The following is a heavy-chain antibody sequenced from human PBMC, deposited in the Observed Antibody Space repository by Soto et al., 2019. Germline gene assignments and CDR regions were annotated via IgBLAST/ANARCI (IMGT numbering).Heavy chain of an antibody. J-gene: IGHJ6*02. Sequence: SETLSLTCTVSGGSISSNSYYWGWIRQPPGKGLEWIGEIYHSGSTNYNPSLKSRVTISVDKSKNQFSLKLSSVTAADTAVYYCARVSGSYYYGMDVWGQGITVTVSS. CDR3: ARVSGSYYYGMDV. CDR1: GGSISSNSYY. V-gene: IGHV4-39*07. D-gene: IGHD1-26*01. CDR2: IYHSGST.